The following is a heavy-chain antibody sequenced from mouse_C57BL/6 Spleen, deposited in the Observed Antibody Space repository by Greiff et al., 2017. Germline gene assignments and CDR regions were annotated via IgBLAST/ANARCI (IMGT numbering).Heavy chain of an antibody. CDR3: ALYYMNCDWYLEV. V-gene: IGHV14-3*01. CDR1: GFNIKNYY. J-gene: IGHJ1*03. Sequence: VQLQQSVAELVRPGASVKLSCTASGFNIKNYYMHWVKQRREQGLEWIGRIDPANGNTKYAPKFQGKATITADTSSNTAYQQLSSLTSEDTAIYYVALYYMNCDWYLEVWGTGTTVTVSS. CDR2: IDPANGNT. D-gene: IGHD2-1*01.